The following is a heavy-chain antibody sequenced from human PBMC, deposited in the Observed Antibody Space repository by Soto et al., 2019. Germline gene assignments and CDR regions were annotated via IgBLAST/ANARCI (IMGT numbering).Heavy chain of an antibody. CDR3: AGVGYGRGFDF. CDR1: GASIDTYY. V-gene: IGHV4-4*07. D-gene: IGHD2-15*01. Sequence: KTSETLSLTCTVSGASIDTYYWTWIRQPAGKGLEWIGLIYTSGSNNYNPSLESRVTMSEDTSKNHFSLKLTSVTAADTAVYYCAGVGYGRGFDFWGQGTLVTVSS. CDR2: IYTSGSN. J-gene: IGHJ4*02.